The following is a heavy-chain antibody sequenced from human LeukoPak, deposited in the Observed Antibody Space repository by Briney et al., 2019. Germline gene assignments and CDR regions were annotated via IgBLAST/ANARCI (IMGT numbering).Heavy chain of an antibody. V-gene: IGHV4-30-4*08. Sequence: SETLSLTCTVSGGSVSSGDYYWGWIRQPPGKGLEWIIYIYYSGSSYYHPSLKSRLTISVDTSKTQFSLKLSSVTAADTAVYYCARARSFAVAGMTAFDIWGQGTMVTVSS. CDR3: ARARSFAVAGMTAFDI. J-gene: IGHJ3*02. CDR1: GGSVSSGDYY. D-gene: IGHD6-13*01. CDR2: IYYSGSS.